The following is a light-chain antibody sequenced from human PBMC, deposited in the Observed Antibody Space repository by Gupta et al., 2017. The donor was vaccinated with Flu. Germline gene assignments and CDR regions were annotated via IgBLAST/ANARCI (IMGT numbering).Light chain of an antibody. CDR2: KDN. J-gene: IGLJ2*01. CDR3: ASWDASLSGVV. V-gene: IGLV1-44*01. CDR1: NSNIGSET. Sequence: QSVLTQPPSASGTPGQRVTISCSGRNSNIGSETVNWYQQFPGKAPKLLIYKDNERPSGVPDRFSGSKSGTSASLAISGLQSEDEAEYYWASWDASLSGVVFGGGTKLTVL.